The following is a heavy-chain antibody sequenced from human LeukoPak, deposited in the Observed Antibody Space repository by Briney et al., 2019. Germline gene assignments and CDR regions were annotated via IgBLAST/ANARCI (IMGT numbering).Heavy chain of an antibody. CDR2: INPSGGST. CDR1: GGTFSSYA. D-gene: IGHD3-3*01. CDR3: ARDHGYDFWSGSASYYYYYMDV. Sequence: GASVKVSCKASGGTFSSYAISWVRQAPGQGLEWMGIINPSGGSTSYAQKFQGRVTMTRDMSTSTVYMELSSLRSEDTAVYYCARDHGYDFWSGSASYYYYYMDVWGKGTTVTVSS. J-gene: IGHJ6*03. V-gene: IGHV1-46*01.